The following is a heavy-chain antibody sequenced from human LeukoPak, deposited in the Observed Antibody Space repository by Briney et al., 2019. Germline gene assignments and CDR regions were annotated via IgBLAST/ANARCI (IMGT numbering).Heavy chain of an antibody. CDR2: IRSKANSYAT. CDR3: TSCGGDCYSGFDY. D-gene: IGHD2-21*02. J-gene: IGHJ4*02. Sequence: PGGSLRLSCAASGFTFSGSAMHWVRQASGKGLEWVGRIRSKANSYATAYAASVKGRFTISRDDSKNTAYLQMNSPKTEDTAVYYCTSCGGDCYSGFDYWGQGTLVTVSS. CDR1: GFTFSGSA. V-gene: IGHV3-73*01.